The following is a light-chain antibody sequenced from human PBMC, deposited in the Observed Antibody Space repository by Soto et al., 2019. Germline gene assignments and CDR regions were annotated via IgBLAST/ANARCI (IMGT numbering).Light chain of an antibody. V-gene: IGKV1-39*01. CDR3: QQSYSTPRT. CDR1: QRISTY. CDR2: DAS. Sequence: DIQMTQSPSSLSASVADRVTITCRARQRISTYLNWYQQKPGKDPKFLIYDASNLQSGVPSRFSGGGSGTDFTLTISSLQPEDFATYYCQQSYSTPRTFGQGTKVDIK. J-gene: IGKJ1*01.